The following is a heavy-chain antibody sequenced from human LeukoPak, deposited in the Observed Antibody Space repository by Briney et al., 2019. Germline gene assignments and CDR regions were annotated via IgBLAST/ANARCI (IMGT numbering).Heavy chain of an antibody. D-gene: IGHD3-10*01. Sequence: GGSLRLSCGASGFTFSRYTMNWVRQAPGKGLEWVASISTSSIYKYYGDPVKGRFTISRDNSRNSAHLQMDSLSPEDTAVYYCARAPVIFGSGTQDAFDIWGQGTMVTVSS. CDR2: ISTSSIYK. V-gene: IGHV3-21*01. CDR3: ARAPVIFGSGTQDAFDI. J-gene: IGHJ3*02. CDR1: GFTFSRYT.